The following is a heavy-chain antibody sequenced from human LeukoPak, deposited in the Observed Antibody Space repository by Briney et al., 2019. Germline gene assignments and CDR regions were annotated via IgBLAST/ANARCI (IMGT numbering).Heavy chain of an antibody. CDR1: GFTLSSYW. Sequence: GGSLRLSCAASGFTLSSYWMSWVRQAPGKGLGGVANIDQDESEKYYVDSVKGRFTISRDNAKNSLYLQMNSLRAEVTAAYYCAKYCSGGRCYSRWFDPWGQGTLVTVSS. V-gene: IGHV3-7*02. CDR3: AKYCSGGRCYSRWFDP. D-gene: IGHD2-15*01. J-gene: IGHJ5*02. CDR2: IDQDESEK.